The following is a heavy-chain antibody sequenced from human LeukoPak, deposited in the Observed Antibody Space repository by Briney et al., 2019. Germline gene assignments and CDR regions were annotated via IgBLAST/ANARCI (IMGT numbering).Heavy chain of an antibody. V-gene: IGHV3-23*01. CDR2: ISVSRDNT. CDR1: GFTFSSYT. J-gene: IGHJ5*02. Sequence: GGALRLSCAASGFTFSSYTMSWVRQAPGKGRECVSSISVSRDNTYSAASLTGRFTVSTDNSRDTLYLQINSLGADDTAVYYCAKGRWWFDPWGQGTLVTVSS. CDR3: AKGRWWFDP. D-gene: IGHD6-13*01.